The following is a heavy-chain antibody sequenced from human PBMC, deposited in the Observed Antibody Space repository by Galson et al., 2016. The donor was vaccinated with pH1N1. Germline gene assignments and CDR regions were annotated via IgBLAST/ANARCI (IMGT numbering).Heavy chain of an antibody. CDR2: TYYRSKWYN. J-gene: IGHJ6*02. CDR3: VRDHDYGDSDPSHYYNGMDV. Sequence: CAISGDSVSSNSAAWNWIRQSPSRGLEWLGRTYYRSKWYNDYAVSVKSRITINPDTSKNQFSLQLNSVTPEDTAVYYCVRDHDYGDSDPSHYYNGMDVWGQGTTVTVSS. CDR1: GDSVSSNSAA. D-gene: IGHD4-17*01. V-gene: IGHV6-1*01.